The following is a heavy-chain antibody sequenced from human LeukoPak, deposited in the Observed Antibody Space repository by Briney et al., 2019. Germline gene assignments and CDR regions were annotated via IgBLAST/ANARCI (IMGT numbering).Heavy chain of an antibody. D-gene: IGHD1-26*01. CDR2: IFSGGST. CDR1: GFSVSSNF. CDR3: ARGRRWDLLVSLIDASDI. Sequence: GGSLRLSCAASGFSVSSNFMTWVRQARGKGLEWVSVIFSGGSTYYADSVKGRFTISRDNSKNTLYLQMNSLRAEDTAVYYCARGRRWDLLVSLIDASDIWGQGTMVTVSS. J-gene: IGHJ3*02. V-gene: IGHV3-53*01.